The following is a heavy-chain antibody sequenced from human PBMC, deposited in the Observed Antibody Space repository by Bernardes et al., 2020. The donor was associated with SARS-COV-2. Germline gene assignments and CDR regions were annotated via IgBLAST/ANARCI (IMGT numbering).Heavy chain of an antibody. V-gene: IGHV4-39*01. CDR3: VRAAYSSAWAYFNY. CDR2: ISYSEHT. D-gene: IGHD6-19*01. Sequence: ETLSLTCSVSGASISTSGDYGVWIRQPPGKGLVWIGSISYSEHTYYNPSLKSRLTMSVDTSKNQFSLKLRFVTATDTAVYYCVRAAYSSAWAYFNYWGQGTLVTVSS. CDR1: GASISTSGDY. J-gene: IGHJ4*02.